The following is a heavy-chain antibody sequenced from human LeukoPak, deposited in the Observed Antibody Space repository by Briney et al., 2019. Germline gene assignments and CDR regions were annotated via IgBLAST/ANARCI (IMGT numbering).Heavy chain of an antibody. Sequence: PGGSLRLSCAASGFTFSSYSMNWVRQAPGKGLEWVAVIGYDGSDKYYADSVKGRFTISRDNSKNTLYLQMNSLRAEDTAVYYCTRDLDSYFDYWGQGTLVTVSS. CDR2: IGYDGSDK. CDR3: TRDLDSYFDY. CDR1: GFTFSSYS. V-gene: IGHV3-33*08. J-gene: IGHJ4*02.